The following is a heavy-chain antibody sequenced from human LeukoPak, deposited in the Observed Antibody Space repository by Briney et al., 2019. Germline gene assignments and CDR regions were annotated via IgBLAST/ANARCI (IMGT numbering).Heavy chain of an antibody. D-gene: IGHD5-24*01. CDR3: ARDRDGFNGGTFDI. CDR1: GGSISSYY. CDR2: VYYSGNT. Sequence: SETLSLTCTVSGGSISSYYWSWIRQPPGKGPEWIGYVYYSGNTNYNPSLKSRVTISVDTSKNQFSLKLSSVTAADTAVYYCARDRDGFNGGTFDIWGQGTMVTVSS. J-gene: IGHJ3*02. V-gene: IGHV4-59*01.